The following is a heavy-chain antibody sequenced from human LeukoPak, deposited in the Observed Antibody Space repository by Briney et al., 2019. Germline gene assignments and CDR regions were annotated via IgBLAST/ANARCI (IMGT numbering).Heavy chain of an antibody. V-gene: IGHV3-21*01. J-gene: IGHJ4*02. D-gene: IGHD6-13*01. CDR2: ISSGGTKI. CDR3: ARDFLAAGDY. CDR1: GFIFSSYS. Sequence: PGGSLRLSCEASGFIFSSYSINWVRQAPGKGLEWVSSISSGGTKIYYADSVKGRFTISGDDVKKSVYLQMNSLRVEDTAVYYCARDFLAAGDYWGQGTQVTVSS.